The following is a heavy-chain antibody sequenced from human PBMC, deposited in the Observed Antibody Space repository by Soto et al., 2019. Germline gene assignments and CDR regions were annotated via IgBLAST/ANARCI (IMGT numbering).Heavy chain of an antibody. CDR1: GYTFTGHY. Sequence: ASVKVSCKASGYTFTGHYMHWVRQAPGQGLEWMGWINPNSGGTNYAQKFQGWVTMTRDTSISTAYMELSRLRSDDTAVYYCARAYYDSSGYHPFDYWGQGTLVTVSS. CDR2: INPNSGGT. D-gene: IGHD3-22*01. J-gene: IGHJ4*02. CDR3: ARAYYDSSGYHPFDY. V-gene: IGHV1-2*04.